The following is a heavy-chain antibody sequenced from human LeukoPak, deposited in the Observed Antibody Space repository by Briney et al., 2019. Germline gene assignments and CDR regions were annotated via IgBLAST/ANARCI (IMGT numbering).Heavy chain of an antibody. Sequence: PGGSLRLSCAASGFTFSSYWISWVRQAPGKGLEGVANIKQDGSEKYYVDSVKGRFTISRDNAKNSLYLQMNSLRAEDTDVYYCARDSDWGQGTLVTVSS. D-gene: IGHD6-19*01. CDR1: GFTFSSYW. CDR3: ARDSD. J-gene: IGHJ4*02. CDR2: IKQDGSEK. V-gene: IGHV3-7*01.